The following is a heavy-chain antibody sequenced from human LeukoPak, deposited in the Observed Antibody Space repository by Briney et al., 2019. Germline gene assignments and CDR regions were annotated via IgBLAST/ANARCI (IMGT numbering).Heavy chain of an antibody. J-gene: IGHJ4*02. D-gene: IGHD6-19*01. Sequence: GASVKVSCKVSGYTLTELSMHWVRQAPGKGLEWMGGFDPEDGETIYAQKFQGRVTLTEDTSTDTAYMELSSLRPEDTAVYYCATDRPGLSSGWYGEFDYWGQGTLVTVSS. CDR1: GYTLTELS. CDR3: ATDRPGLSSGWYGEFDY. V-gene: IGHV1-24*01. CDR2: FDPEDGET.